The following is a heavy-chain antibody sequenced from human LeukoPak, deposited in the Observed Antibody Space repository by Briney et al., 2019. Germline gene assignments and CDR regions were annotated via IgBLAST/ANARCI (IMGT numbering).Heavy chain of an antibody. Sequence: HSETLSLTCTVSGGSISSGYYYWSWIRQPPGKGLEWIGYIYYSGSTYYNPSLKSRVTISVDTSKNQFSLKLSSVTAADTAVYYCARSMPVVGATIGAFDIWGQGTMVTVSS. D-gene: IGHD1-26*01. CDR2: IYYSGST. V-gene: IGHV4-30-4*01. CDR1: GGSISSGYYY. J-gene: IGHJ3*02. CDR3: ARSMPVVGATIGAFDI.